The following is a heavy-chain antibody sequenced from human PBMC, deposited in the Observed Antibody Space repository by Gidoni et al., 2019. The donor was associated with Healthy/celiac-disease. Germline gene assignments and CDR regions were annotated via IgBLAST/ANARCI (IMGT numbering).Heavy chain of an antibody. V-gene: IGHV3-15*01. D-gene: IGHD6-13*01. CDR1: GFTFSNAW. CDR2: IKSKTDGGTT. CDR3: TTALGSSWYEYYYGMDV. J-gene: IGHJ6*02. Sequence: EVQLVESGGGLVKPGGSLRLSCAASGFTFSNAWMRWVRQAPGKGLEWVGRIKSKTDGGTTDYAAPVKGRFTISRDDSKNTLYLQMNSLKTEDTAVYYCTTALGSSWYEYYYGMDVWGQGTTVTVSS.